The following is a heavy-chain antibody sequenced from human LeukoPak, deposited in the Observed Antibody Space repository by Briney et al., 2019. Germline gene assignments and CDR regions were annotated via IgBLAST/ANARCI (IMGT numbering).Heavy chain of an antibody. CDR2: IYYSGST. CDR1: GGSISSYY. Sequence: SETLSLTCTVSGGSISSYYWSWIRQPPGKGLEWIGYIYYSGSTNYNPSLKSRVTISVDTSKNQFSLKLSSVTAADTAVYYCALTFYYGSGSGDNWFDPWGQGTLVTVSS. D-gene: IGHD3-10*01. CDR3: ALTFYYGSGSGDNWFDP. V-gene: IGHV4-59*08. J-gene: IGHJ5*02.